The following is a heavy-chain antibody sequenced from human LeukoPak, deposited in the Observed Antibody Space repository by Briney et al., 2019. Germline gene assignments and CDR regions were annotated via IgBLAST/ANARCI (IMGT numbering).Heavy chain of an antibody. CDR1: GFTFSSYE. CDR2: ISSSGSII. V-gene: IGHV3-48*03. D-gene: IGHD1-26*01. CDR3: AREGSVGATYSGMDV. J-gene: IGHJ6*02. Sequence: GGSLRLSCAASGFTFSSYEMNWVRQAPGKGLEWVSYISSSGSIIYYADSVKGRFTISRDNAKNSLYLQMNSLRAEDTAVYYCAREGSVGATYSGMDVWGQGTTVTVSS.